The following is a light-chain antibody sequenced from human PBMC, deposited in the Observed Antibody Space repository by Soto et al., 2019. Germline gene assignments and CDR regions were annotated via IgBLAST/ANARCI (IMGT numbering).Light chain of an antibody. J-gene: IGLJ1*01. V-gene: IGLV2-14*01. Sequence: QSALTQPASVSGSPGQSITISCTGTSSDVGGYNYVSWYQQHPGKAPKLMIYEVSNRPSGVSNRFSGSTSDNTASLTISGLQAEDEADYYCSSYTSSSIDYVFGTGTKLTVL. CDR2: EVS. CDR1: SSDVGGYNY. CDR3: SSYTSSSIDYV.